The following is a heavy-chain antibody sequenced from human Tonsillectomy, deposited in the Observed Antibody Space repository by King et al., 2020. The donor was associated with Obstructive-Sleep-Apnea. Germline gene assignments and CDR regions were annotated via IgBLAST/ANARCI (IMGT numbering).Heavy chain of an antibody. Sequence: QLQESGPGLVKPSETLSLTCTVSGGSISSSSYYWGWIRQPPGKGLEWIGSIYYSGSTYYNPSLKSRVTISVDTSKNQFSLKLSSVTAADTAVYYCARVATLYYEFDYWGQGTLVTVSS. J-gene: IGHJ4*02. CDR1: GGSISSSSYY. D-gene: IGHD3-3*01. CDR2: IYYSGST. V-gene: IGHV4-39*07. CDR3: ARVATLYYEFDY.